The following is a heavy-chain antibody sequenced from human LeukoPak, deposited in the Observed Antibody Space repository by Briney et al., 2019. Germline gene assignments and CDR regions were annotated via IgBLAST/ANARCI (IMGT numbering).Heavy chain of an antibody. V-gene: IGHV3-30*04. J-gene: IGHJ4*02. Sequence: PGGSLRLSCAASGFTFSSYAMRWVRQAPGKGLEWVAVISYDGSNKHYADSVKGRFTISRDNSKNTLYLQMNSLRAEDTAVYYCARVDSRSYPEGYFDYWGQGTLVTVSS. CDR3: ARVDSRSYPEGYFDY. CDR1: GFTFSSYA. CDR2: ISYDGSNK. D-gene: IGHD1-26*01.